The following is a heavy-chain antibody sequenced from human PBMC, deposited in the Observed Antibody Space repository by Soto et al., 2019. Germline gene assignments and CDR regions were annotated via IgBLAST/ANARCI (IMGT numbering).Heavy chain of an antibody. CDR1: GFDFGSFG. V-gene: IGHV1-58*02. J-gene: IGHJ6*02. Sequence: ASVKVSCKASGFDFGSFGIQFLRQTRGRGLEWIGWIVVASGRTNYARQFQGRVAFSRDMSSTTAYMDLYDLKSDDTAVYFCSADHPHTAIGWPVWGQGTTVTAP. CDR2: IVVASGRT. CDR3: SADHPHTAIGWPV.